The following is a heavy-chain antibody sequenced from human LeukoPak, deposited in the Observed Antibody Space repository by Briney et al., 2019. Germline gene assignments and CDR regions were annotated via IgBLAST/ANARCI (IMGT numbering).Heavy chain of an antibody. CDR3: ARVGTSSGIAVAGPVFDY. D-gene: IGHD6-19*01. Sequence: ASVKVSCTASGYTFTGYYMHWVRQAPGQGLEWMGWINPNSGGTNYAQKFQGRVTMTRDTSISTAYMELSRLRSDDTAVYYCARVGTSSGIAVAGPVFDYWGQGTLVTVSS. V-gene: IGHV1-2*02. CDR1: GYTFTGYY. CDR2: INPNSGGT. J-gene: IGHJ4*02.